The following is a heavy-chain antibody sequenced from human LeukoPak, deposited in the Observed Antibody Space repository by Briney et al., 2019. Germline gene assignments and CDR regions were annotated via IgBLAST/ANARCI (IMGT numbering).Heavy chain of an antibody. J-gene: IGHJ6*02. CDR1: GYNFNNYG. CDR3: ARGSYPYSHGMVV. D-gene: IGHD1-26*01. Sequence: ASVKVSCKASGYNFNNYGVSWVRQAPGQGLEWMGWISAKTGNTNYAQKVQGRVTMTTDTSTTTAYMELRSLGSDDTAVYYCARGSYPYSHGMVVWGQGTTVTVSS. CDR2: ISAKTGNT. V-gene: IGHV1-18*01.